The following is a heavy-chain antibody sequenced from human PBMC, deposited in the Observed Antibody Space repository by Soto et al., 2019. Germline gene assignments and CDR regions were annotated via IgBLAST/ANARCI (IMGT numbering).Heavy chain of an antibody. CDR1: GFTFSSYS. CDR2: ISSSSSYI. Sequence: VQLVESGGGLVKPGGSLRLSCAASGFTFSSYSMNWVRQAPGKGLEWVSSISSSSSYIYYADSVKGRFTISRDNAKNSLYLQMNSLRAEDTAVYYCARDLGRITMVRGVIGYWGQGTLVTVSS. J-gene: IGHJ4*02. CDR3: ARDLGRITMVRGVIGY. V-gene: IGHV3-21*01. D-gene: IGHD3-10*01.